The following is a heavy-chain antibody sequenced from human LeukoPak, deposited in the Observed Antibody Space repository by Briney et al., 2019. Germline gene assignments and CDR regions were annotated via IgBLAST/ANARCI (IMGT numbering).Heavy chain of an antibody. CDR3: AKIIVVEPAASDY. CDR1: GFTFSSYA. D-gene: IGHD2-2*01. J-gene: IGHJ4*02. Sequence: GGSLRLSCAASGFTFSSYAMSWVRQAPGKGLEWVSAISGSGGSTYYADSVKGRFTISRDNSKNTLYLQMNSLTAEDTAVYYCAKIIVVEPAASDYWRPGTLVTVSS. CDR2: ISGSGGST. V-gene: IGHV3-23*01.